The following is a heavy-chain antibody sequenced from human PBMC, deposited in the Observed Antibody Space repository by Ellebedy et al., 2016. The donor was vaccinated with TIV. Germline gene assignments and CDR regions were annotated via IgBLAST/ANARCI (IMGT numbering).Heavy chain of an antibody. J-gene: IGHJ3*01. Sequence: GESLKISCVASGFKFSTEPMNWVRHSPTRGLEWIANIRAEGDRQFYADSVRGRFLISRDNARNSLYLQMNSLRDDDTAIYYCTRDTWWGSDVWGQGTTVTVSS. CDR2: IRAEGDRQ. CDR1: GFKFSTEP. V-gene: IGHV3-48*02. CDR3: TRDTWWGSDV. D-gene: IGHD2-15*01.